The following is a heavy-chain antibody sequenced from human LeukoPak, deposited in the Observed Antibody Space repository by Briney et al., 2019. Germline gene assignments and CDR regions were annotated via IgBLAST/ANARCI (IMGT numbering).Heavy chain of an antibody. Sequence: GGSLRLSCEASGFTVSNNYITWVRQAPGKRLEWVSIIYRDGATYYASAVKGRFIVSRDNSRHTVSLQMNSLRAEDTAVYYCTASVGSTWYSPDDYWGQGTLVTVSS. V-gene: IGHV3-66*01. CDR1: GFTVSNNY. J-gene: IGHJ4*02. CDR2: IYRDGAT. D-gene: IGHD6-13*01. CDR3: TASVGSTWYSPDDY.